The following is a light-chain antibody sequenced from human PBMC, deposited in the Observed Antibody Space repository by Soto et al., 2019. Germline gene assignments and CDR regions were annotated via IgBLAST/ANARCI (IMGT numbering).Light chain of an antibody. Sequence: EIVLTQSPATLSLSPGERATLSCRASQSVTRYLAWYQQKPGQAPRLLIYDASSRATGTPARFSGSGSGTDFTLTSRSLEPEDFAVYYCQQRSNWPPGYTFGQGNKLEIK. CDR2: DAS. J-gene: IGKJ2*01. CDR3: QQRSNWPPGYT. V-gene: IGKV3-11*01. CDR1: QSVTRY.